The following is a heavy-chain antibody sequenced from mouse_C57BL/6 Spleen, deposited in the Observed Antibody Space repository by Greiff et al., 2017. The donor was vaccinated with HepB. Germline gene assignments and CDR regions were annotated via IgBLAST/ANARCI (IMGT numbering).Heavy chain of an antibody. J-gene: IGHJ4*01. D-gene: IGHD1-1*01. CDR3: ARPTGYAMDY. CDR2: IRNKANGYTT. V-gene: IGHV7-3*01. CDR1: GFTFTDYY. Sequence: DVKLVESGGGLVQPGGSLSLSCAASGFTFTDYYMSWVRQPPGKALEWLGFIRNKANGYTTEYSASVKGRFTISRDNSQSILYLQMNALRAEDSATYYCARPTGYAMDYWGQGTSVTVSS.